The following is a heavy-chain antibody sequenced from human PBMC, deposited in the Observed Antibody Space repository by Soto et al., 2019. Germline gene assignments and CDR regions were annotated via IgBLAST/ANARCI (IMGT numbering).Heavy chain of an antibody. CDR1: GGTFSSYA. CDR3: ARDRYYYDSSGYYYVSLDAFDI. Sequence: SVKVSCKASGGTFSSYAISWVRQAPGQGLEWMGGIIPIFGTANYAQKFQGRVTITADESTSTAYMELSSLRSEDTAVYYCARDRYYYDSSGYYYVSLDAFDIWGQGTLVTV. D-gene: IGHD3-22*01. V-gene: IGHV1-69*13. J-gene: IGHJ3*02. CDR2: IIPIFGTA.